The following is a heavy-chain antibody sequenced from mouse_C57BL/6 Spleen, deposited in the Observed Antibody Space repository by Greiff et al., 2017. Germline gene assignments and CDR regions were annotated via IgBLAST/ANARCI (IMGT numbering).Heavy chain of an antibody. V-gene: IGHV1-52*01. J-gene: IGHJ1*03. D-gene: IGHD1-1*01. CDR2: IDPSDSET. Sequence: QVQLQQPAAELVRPGSSVKLSCKASGYTFTSYWLHWVKQRPIQGLEWIGNIDPSDSETHYNQKFKDKATLTVDKSSSTAYMQLSSLTSEDSAVYYCARWYYGSSYGYFDVWGTGTTVTVSS. CDR3: ARWYYGSSYGYFDV. CDR1: GYTFTSYW.